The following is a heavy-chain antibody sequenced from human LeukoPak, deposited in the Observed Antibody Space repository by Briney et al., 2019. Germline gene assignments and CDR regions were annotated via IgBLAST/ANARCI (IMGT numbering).Heavy chain of an antibody. J-gene: IGHJ4*02. D-gene: IGHD4-11*01. V-gene: IGHV3-13*01. CDR1: GFTFRSYD. Sequence: GGSLRLSCAASGFTFRSYDMHWVRQATGKGLEWVSGIGTAGEIYYPGSVKGRFTISRENAKNSLYLQMNSLRAGDTAVYYCARDRGMTTPGFDYWGQGTLVTVSS. CDR3: ARDRGMTTPGFDY. CDR2: IGTAGEI.